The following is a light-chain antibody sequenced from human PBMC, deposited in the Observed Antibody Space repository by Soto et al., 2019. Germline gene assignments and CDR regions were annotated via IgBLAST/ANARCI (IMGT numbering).Light chain of an antibody. Sequence: DIQMTQSPSSLSASVGDRVSITCRASQSINSYVNWYQQKPGKAPKLLIYAASSLQGGVPSRFSGSGYGTDFTLTISSLQPEDFGIYYCQQSYSTLTWTFGQGTKVEIK. J-gene: IGKJ1*01. CDR3: QQSYSTLTWT. CDR1: QSINSY. V-gene: IGKV1-39*01. CDR2: AAS.